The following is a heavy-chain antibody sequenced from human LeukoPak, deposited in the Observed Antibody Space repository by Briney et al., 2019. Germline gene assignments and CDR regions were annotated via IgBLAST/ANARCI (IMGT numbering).Heavy chain of an antibody. CDR1: GFIFSRYW. Sequence: GGSRRLSCTASGFIFSRYWMSWVRQAPGKGLEWVGRIKSQTDGGTTDYAAPVKGRFTTSRDDSKNTLYLQMNSLKTEDTAMYYCTTSWYWGQGTLVTVSS. V-gene: IGHV3-15*01. J-gene: IGHJ4*02. CDR3: TTSWY. CDR2: IKSQTDGGTT.